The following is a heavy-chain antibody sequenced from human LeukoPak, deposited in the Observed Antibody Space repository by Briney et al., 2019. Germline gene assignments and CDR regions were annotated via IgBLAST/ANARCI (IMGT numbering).Heavy chain of an antibody. D-gene: IGHD3-3*01. V-gene: IGHV3-23*01. CDR1: GFTFSSSA. CDR2: ISNNGGYT. J-gene: IGHJ4*02. Sequence: GGSLRLSCAASGFTFSSSAMSWVRQAPGKGLEWVSAISNNGGYTYYADSVKGRFTISRDNSKNTLYLQMNSLRAEDTAVYYCARGSYDFWSGYYFDYWGQGTLVTVSS. CDR3: ARGSYDFWSGYYFDY.